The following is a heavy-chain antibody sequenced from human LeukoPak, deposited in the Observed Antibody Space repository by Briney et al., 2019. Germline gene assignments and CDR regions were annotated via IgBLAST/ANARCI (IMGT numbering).Heavy chain of an antibody. J-gene: IGHJ5*02. CDR2: INPSGGST. CDR3: ARDQMRYSSSRYWFDP. D-gene: IGHD6-6*01. V-gene: IGHV1-46*01. Sequence: ASVKVSCKASGYTFTSYYMHWVRQAPGQGLEWMGIINPSGGSTSYAQKFQGRVTMTRDMSTSTVYMELSSLRSEDTAVYYCARDQMRYSSSRYWFDPWGQGTLVTVSS. CDR1: GYTFTSYY.